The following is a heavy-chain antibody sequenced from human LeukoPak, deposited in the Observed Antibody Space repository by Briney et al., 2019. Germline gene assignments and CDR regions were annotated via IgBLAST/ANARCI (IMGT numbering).Heavy chain of an antibody. D-gene: IGHD6-13*01. V-gene: IGHV3-23*01. Sequence: GGSLRLSCAASGFTFSSYAMSWVRQAPGKGLEWVSAISGSGGRTYYADSVKGRFTISRDNSKDTLYLQMNSLRAEDTAVYYCAKSRGSSWTYDAFDIWGQGTMVTVSS. CDR3: AKSRGSSWTYDAFDI. CDR2: ISGSGGRT. CDR1: GFTFSSYA. J-gene: IGHJ3*02.